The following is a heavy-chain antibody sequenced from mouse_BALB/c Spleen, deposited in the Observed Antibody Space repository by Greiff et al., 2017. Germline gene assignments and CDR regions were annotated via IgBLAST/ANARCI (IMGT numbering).Heavy chain of an antibody. D-gene: IGHD2-1*01. CDR2: ISSGSSTI. Sequence: EVKLVESGGGLVQPGGSRKLSCAASGFTFSSFGMHWVPQAPEKGLEWVAYISSGSSTIYYADTVKGRFTISRDNPKNTLFLQMTSLRSEDTAMYYCARDGNYAWFAYWGQGTLVTVSA. J-gene: IGHJ3*01. CDR3: ARDGNYAWFAY. V-gene: IGHV5-17*02. CDR1: GFTFSSFG.